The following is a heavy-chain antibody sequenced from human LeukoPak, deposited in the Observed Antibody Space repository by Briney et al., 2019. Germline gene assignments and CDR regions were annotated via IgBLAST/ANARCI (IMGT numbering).Heavy chain of an antibody. V-gene: IGHV3-66*01. CDR2: IYSGGST. J-gene: IGHJ4*02. CDR1: GFTVSSNY. D-gene: IGHD6-19*01. CDR3: ARVGQQWEPLDY. Sequence: GGSLRLSCAASGFTVSSNYMSWVRQAPGKGLEWVSVIYSGGSTYYADSVKGRFTISRDNSKNMLYLQMNSLRAEDTAVYYCARVGQQWEPLDYWGQGTLVTVSS.